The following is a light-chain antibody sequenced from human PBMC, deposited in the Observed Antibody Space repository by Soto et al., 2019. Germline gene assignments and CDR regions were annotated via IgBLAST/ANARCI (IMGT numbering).Light chain of an antibody. CDR2: GAS. CDR1: QSVSSN. J-gene: IGKJ5*01. V-gene: IGKV3D-15*01. Sequence: EIVMTQSPATLSVSPGDRATLSCRASQSVSSNLAWYQQKPGQAPRLLIYGASTRATGIPARLSGSGSGTEFTLTISSLQSEDFAVYYCQQSHKWPPITFGQGTRPEIK. CDR3: QQSHKWPPIT.